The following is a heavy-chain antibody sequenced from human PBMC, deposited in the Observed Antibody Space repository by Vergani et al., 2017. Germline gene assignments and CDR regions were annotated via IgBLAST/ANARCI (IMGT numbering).Heavy chain of an antibody. D-gene: IGHD3-22*01. J-gene: IGHJ1*01. CDR3: AKEAYDSSGFQH. CDR1: GGTFSYA. CDR2: IIPIFGTA. Sequence: QVQLVQSGAEVKKPGSSVKVSCKASGGTFSYAISWGRQAPGQGLEWRGGIIPIFGTANYSQKFQGRVTITAAESTITAYMELSSLRSEDTAVYYCAKEAYDSSGFQHWGQGTLVTVSS. V-gene: IGHV1-69*01.